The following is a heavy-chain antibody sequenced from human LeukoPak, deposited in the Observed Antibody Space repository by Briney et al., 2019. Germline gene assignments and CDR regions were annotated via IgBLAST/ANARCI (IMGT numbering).Heavy chain of an antibody. CDR3: AREGGFYRPLDY. CDR1: GVSISSYY. J-gene: IGHJ4*02. CDR2: VHLDGRT. V-gene: IGHV4-59*12. Sequence: SETLSLTCTVSGVSISSYYWSWIRLPPGKGLEWIGEVHLDGRTNFNPSLKSRLTMSVDLSENHVSLKLTSVTAADTAVYYCAREGGFYRPLDYSGQGTLVTVSS. D-gene: IGHD6-25*01.